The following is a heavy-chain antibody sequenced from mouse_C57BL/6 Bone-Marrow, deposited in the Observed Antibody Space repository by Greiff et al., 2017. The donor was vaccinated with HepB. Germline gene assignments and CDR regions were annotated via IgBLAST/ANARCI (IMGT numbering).Heavy chain of an antibody. D-gene: IGHD2-4*01. V-gene: IGHV1-64*01. CDR2: IHPNSGST. J-gene: IGHJ3*01. Sequence: QVQLQQPGAELVKPGASVKLSCKASGYTFTSYWMHWVKQRPGQGLEWIGMIHPNSGSTNYNEKFKSKATLTVDKSSRTAYMQLSSLTSEDSAVYYCARVGDYDQTAWFAYWGQGTLVTVSA. CDR3: ARVGDYDQTAWFAY. CDR1: GYTFTSYW.